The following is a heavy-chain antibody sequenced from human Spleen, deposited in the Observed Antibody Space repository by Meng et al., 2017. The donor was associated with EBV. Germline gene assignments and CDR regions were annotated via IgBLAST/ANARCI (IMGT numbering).Heavy chain of an antibody. J-gene: IGHJ4*01. D-gene: IGHD5-24*01. CDR2: ISAYNGNT. V-gene: IGHV1-18*04. Sequence: QVQLVQAVAEVKKPGASVKVSCKASGYTFTSYCIIWVRQAPRQGLEWMGWISAYNGNTNYAQKLQGRVTMTTDTSTSTAYMELRSLRSDDTAVYYCARDRSEMAGSWGGYWGQGSLVTVSS. CDR3: ARDRSEMAGSWGGY. CDR1: GYTFTSYC.